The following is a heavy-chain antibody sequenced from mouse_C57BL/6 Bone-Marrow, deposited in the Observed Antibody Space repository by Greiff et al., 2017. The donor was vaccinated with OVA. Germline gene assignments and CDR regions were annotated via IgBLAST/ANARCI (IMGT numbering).Heavy chain of an antibody. CDR3: ASYYYGSSLDV. CDR1: GYTFTSYW. V-gene: IGHV1-52*01. D-gene: IGHD1-1*01. J-gene: IGHJ1*03. Sequence: LVESGAELVRPGSSVKLSCKASGYTFTSYWMHWVKQRPIQGLEWIGNIDPSDSETHYNQKFKDKATLTVDKSSSTAYMQLSSLTSEDSAVYYCASYYYGSSLDVWGTGTTVTVSS. CDR2: IDPSDSET.